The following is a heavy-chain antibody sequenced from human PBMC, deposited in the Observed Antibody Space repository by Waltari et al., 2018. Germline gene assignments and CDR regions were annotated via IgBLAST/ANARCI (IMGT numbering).Heavy chain of an antibody. CDR1: GGSISSGGYY. V-gene: IGHV4-31*03. D-gene: IGHD3-3*01. J-gene: IGHJ6*02. Sequence: QVQLQESGPGLVKPSQTLSLTCPVSGGSISSGGYYWSWIRQHPGKGLAWIGYSYSRGSTNSNPSLKSRVTIPVDTSKNQCSLKLGSVTAADTAVYYCARSEDGITILGMDVWGQGTTVTVSS. CDR2: SYSRGST. CDR3: ARSEDGITILGMDV.